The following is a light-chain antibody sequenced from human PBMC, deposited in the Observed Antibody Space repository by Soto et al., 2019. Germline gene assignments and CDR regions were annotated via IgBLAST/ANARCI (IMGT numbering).Light chain of an antibody. V-gene: IGKV1-5*01. CDR1: QSISSW. CDR2: DAS. J-gene: IGKJ5*01. CDR3: QQYNSYSIT. Sequence: DIRITQSPSTLSSSVLYRVTVTCRASQSISSWLSWYQQKPGKAPKLLIYDASSLESGVPSRFSGSGSGTEFTLTISSLQPDDFATYYCQQYNSYSITFGQGTRLEIK.